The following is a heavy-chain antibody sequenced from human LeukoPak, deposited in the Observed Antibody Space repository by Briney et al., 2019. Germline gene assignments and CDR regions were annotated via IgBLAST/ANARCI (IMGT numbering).Heavy chain of an antibody. J-gene: IGHJ4*02. CDR3: ARGDTTVTIDSGLGY. CDR2: INPNSGGT. CDR1: GYTFTGYY. Sequence: ASVKVSRRASGYTFTGYYMHWVRQAPGQGLGWMGWINPNSGGTNYAQKFQGRVTMTRDTSISTAYMELSRLRSDDTAVYYCARGDTTVTIDSGLGYWGQGTLVTVSS. V-gene: IGHV1-2*02. D-gene: IGHD4-17*01.